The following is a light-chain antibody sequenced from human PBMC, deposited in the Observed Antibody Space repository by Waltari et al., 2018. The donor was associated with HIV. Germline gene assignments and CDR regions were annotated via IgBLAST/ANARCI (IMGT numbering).Light chain of an antibody. V-gene: IGLV2-23*02. Sequence: QSALTQPASVSGSPGQSITIPCTGTRSDLGSYNLVSWYQHHPGKAPKLMIYEVTTRPSGVSNRFSGSKSGNTASLTISGLQAEDEADYYCCSYAGSVYVFGTGTKVTVL. CDR2: EVT. CDR3: CSYAGSVYV. J-gene: IGLJ1*01. CDR1: RSDLGSYNL.